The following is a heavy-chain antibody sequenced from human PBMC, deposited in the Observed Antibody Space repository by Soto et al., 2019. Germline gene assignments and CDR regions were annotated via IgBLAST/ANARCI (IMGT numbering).Heavy chain of an antibody. CDR1: GYTFTSYA. Sequence: GASVKVSCKASGYTFTSYAMHWVRQAPGQRLEWMGWINAGNGNTKYSQKFQGRVTITRDTSASTAYMELSSLRSEDTAVYYCASLDYDFWSGYLGAPDVWGKGTTVTVSS. CDR3: ASLDYDFWSGYLGAPDV. CDR2: INAGNGNT. D-gene: IGHD3-3*01. J-gene: IGHJ6*04. V-gene: IGHV1-3*01.